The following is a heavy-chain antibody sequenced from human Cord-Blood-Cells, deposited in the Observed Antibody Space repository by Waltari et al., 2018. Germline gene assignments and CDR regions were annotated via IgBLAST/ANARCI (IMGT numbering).Heavy chain of an antibody. CDR1: GYHFTSYY. D-gene: IGHD6-6*01. J-gene: IGHJ6*02. V-gene: IGHV1-46*01. Sequence: QVQLVQSGAEVKQPGASVKVSCKASGYHFTSYYMHWVRQAPGQGLAWMGIINPSGGSTSYAQKFQGRVTMTRDTSTSTVYMELSSLRSEDTAVYYCAREYSSSSGYYGMDVWGQGTTVTVSS. CDR3: AREYSSSSGYYGMDV. CDR2: INPSGGST.